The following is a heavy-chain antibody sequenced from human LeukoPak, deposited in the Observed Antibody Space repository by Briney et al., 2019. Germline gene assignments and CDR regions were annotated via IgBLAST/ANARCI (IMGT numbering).Heavy chain of an antibody. CDR1: GFTFDDYA. CDR3: ARGGAGYSSGWDTGGVYYFDY. D-gene: IGHD6-19*01. CDR2: ISWNSGSI. V-gene: IGHV3-9*01. J-gene: IGHJ4*02. Sequence: PGGSLRLSCAASGFTFDDYAMHWVRQAPGKGLEWVSGISWNSGSIGYADSVKGRFTISRDNAKNSLYLQMNSLRAEDTAVYYCARGGAGYSSGWDTGGVYYFDYWGQGTLVTVSS.